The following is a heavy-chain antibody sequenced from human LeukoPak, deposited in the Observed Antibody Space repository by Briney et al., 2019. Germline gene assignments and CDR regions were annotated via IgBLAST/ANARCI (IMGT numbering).Heavy chain of an antibody. V-gene: IGHV3-21*01. CDR1: GFTFSSYW. J-gene: IGHJ3*02. Sequence: GGSLRLPCAASGFTFSSYWMSWVRQAPGKGLEWVSSISSSSSYIYYADSVKGRFTISRDNAKNSLYLQMNSLRAEDTAVYYCARADAFDIWGQGTMVTVSS. CDR2: ISSSSSYI. CDR3: ARADAFDI.